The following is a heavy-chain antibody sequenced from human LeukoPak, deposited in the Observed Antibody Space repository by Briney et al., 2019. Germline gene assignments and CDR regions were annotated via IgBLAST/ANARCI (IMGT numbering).Heavy chain of an antibody. CDR1: GFTFSTYW. Sequence: ASLRLSCAASGFTFSTYWMSWVRQAPGKGLEWIGEINHSGSTNYNPSLKSRVTISVDTSKNQFSLKLSSVTAADTAVYYCARGTVVPAANDYWGQGTLVTVSS. CDR3: ARGTVVPAANDY. D-gene: IGHD2-2*01. V-gene: IGHV4-34*01. CDR2: INHSGST. J-gene: IGHJ4*02.